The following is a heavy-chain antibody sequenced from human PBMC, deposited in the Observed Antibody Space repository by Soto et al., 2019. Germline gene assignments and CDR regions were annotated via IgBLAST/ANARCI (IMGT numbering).Heavy chain of an antibody. CDR1: GFSCKTSD. V-gene: IGHV3-48*03. D-gene: IGHD3-10*02. J-gene: IGHJ5*02. CDR2: ISAAGGII. CDR3: ARGRAFVEMFA. Sequence: GRSLTLSCTASGFSCKTSDMSWVRQAPGKGLEWVSYISAAGGIILDADSVAGRVTISRDNGRNSLFLEMSSLRVEDTAVYYWARGRAFVEMFASVLGTVDKVCS.